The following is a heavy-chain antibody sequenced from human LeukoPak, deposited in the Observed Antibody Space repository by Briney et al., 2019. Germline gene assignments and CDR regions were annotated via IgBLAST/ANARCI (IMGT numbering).Heavy chain of an antibody. CDR3: AREEKYYYDSSGYLD. Sequence: ASVKVSCKTSGYTFTDYYMHWVRQAPGQGLEWMGQINPNSGDTNYAQKFQGRVTMTRDTSISTAYMELTRLRSDDAAVYYCAREEKYYYDSSGYLDWGQGTLVTVSS. CDR2: INPNSGDT. V-gene: IGHV1-2*06. J-gene: IGHJ4*02. CDR1: GYTFTDYY. D-gene: IGHD3-22*01.